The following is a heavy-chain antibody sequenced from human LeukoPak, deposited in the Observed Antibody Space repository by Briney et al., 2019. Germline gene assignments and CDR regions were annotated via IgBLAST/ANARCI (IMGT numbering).Heavy chain of an antibody. CDR3: ARDPHYGGNSPYFFDY. Sequence: SVKVSCKASGGTFSSYAISWVRQAPGQGLEWMGRLIPIFGTANYAQKFQGRVTITTDESTSTAYMELSSLRSEDTAVYYCARDPHYGGNSPYFFDYWGQGTLVTVSS. CDR2: LIPIFGTA. V-gene: IGHV1-69*05. CDR1: GGTFSSYA. J-gene: IGHJ4*02. D-gene: IGHD4-23*01.